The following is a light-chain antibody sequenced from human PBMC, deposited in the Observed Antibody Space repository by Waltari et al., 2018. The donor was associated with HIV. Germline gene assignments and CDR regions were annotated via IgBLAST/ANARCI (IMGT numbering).Light chain of an antibody. CDR1: QSVSSN. Sequence: EIVMTQSPATLSVSPRERATLSCRASQSVSSNLAWYQQKPGQAPRLLIYGASTRATGVPARFSGSGSGTEFTLTISSLQSEDFAVYYCQQYNEWPPWTFGQGTKVEIK. V-gene: IGKV3D-15*01. CDR3: QQYNEWPPWT. J-gene: IGKJ1*01. CDR2: GAS.